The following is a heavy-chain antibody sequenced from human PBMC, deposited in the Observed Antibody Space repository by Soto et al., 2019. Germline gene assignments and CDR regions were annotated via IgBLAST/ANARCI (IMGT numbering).Heavy chain of an antibody. D-gene: IGHD6-13*01. CDR3: ARDLRQQLASYYFDY. CDR1: GFTFSSYS. V-gene: IGHV3-21*04. CDR2: ISSSSSYI. J-gene: IGHJ4*02. Sequence: EVQLVESGGGLVKPGGSLRLSCAASGFTFSSYSMNWVRQAPGKGLEWVSSISSSSSYIYYADSVKGRFTISRDNAKNSLYLQMNSLRAEDTAVYYCARDLRQQLASYYFDYWGQGTLVTVSS.